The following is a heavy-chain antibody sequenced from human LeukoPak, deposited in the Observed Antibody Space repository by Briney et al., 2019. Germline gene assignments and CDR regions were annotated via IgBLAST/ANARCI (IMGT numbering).Heavy chain of an antibody. CDR2: IYYSGST. D-gene: IGHD3-10*01. J-gene: IGHJ4*02. Sequence: SETLSLTCTASGGSISSYYWSWIRQPPGKGLEWIGYIYYSGSTNYNPSLKSRVTISVDTSKNQFSLKLSSVTAADTAVYYCATSVRGVAYFDYWGQGTLVTVSS. V-gene: IGHV4-59*08. CDR3: ATSVRGVAYFDY. CDR1: GGSISSYY.